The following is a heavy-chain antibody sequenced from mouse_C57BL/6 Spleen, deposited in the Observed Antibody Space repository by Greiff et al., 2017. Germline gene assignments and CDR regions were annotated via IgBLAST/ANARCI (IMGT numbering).Heavy chain of an antibody. CDR2: IDPSDSET. J-gene: IGHJ1*03. CDR1: GYTFTSYW. D-gene: IGHD1-1*01. CDR3: ARGGILRYFDV. V-gene: IGHV1-52*01. Sequence: VQLQQPGAELVRPGSSVKLSCKASGYTFTSYWMHWVKQRPIQGLEWIGNIDPSDSETHYNQKFKDKATLTVDKSSSTAYMQLSSLTSEDSAVYYCARGGILRYFDVWGTGTTVTVSS.